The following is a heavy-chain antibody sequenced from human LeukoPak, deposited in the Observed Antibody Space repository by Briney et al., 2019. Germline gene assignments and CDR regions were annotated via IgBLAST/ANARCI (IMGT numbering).Heavy chain of an antibody. J-gene: IGHJ6*02. Sequence: GGSLRLSCAASGFTFSSYAMHWVRQAPGKGLEWVAVISYDGSNKYCADSVKGRFTISRDNSKNTLYLQMNSLRAEDTAVYYCARHKSYYYYGMDVWGQGTTVTVSS. CDR3: ARHKSYYYYGMDV. V-gene: IGHV3-30*14. CDR2: ISYDGSNK. CDR1: GFTFSSYA.